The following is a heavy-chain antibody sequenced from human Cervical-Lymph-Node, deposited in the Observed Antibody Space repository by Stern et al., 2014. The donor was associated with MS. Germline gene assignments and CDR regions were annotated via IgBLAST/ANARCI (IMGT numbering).Heavy chain of an antibody. D-gene: IGHD5-24*01. CDR2: IIPIFGTA. J-gene: IGHJ4*02. CDR1: GGTFSSYA. CDR3: ARGSNGYNPKY. V-gene: IGHV1-69*01. Sequence: VQLVQSGAEVKKRGASVEVSGKASGGTFSSYAISWVRQAPGQGLEWMGGIIPIFGTANYAQKFQGRVTITADESTSTAYMELSSLRSEDTAVYYCARGSNGYNPKYWGQGTLVTVSS.